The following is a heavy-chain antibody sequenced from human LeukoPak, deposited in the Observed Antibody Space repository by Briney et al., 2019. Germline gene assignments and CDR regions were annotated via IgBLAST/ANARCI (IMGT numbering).Heavy chain of an antibody. Sequence: GASVKVSCKASGYTFTSYDINWVRQATGQGLEWMGWISAYNGNTNYAQKLQGRVTMTTDTSTSTAYMELRSLRSDDTAVYYCAREGYVNYDFWSGSDTYDYWGQGTLVTVSS. J-gene: IGHJ4*02. V-gene: IGHV1-18*01. CDR2: ISAYNGNT. CDR3: AREGYVNYDFWSGSDTYDY. CDR1: GYTFTSYD. D-gene: IGHD3-3*01.